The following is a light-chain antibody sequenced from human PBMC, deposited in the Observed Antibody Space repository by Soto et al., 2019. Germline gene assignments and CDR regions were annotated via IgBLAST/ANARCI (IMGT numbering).Light chain of an antibody. CDR2: DAS. J-gene: IGKJ4*01. V-gene: IGKV3-11*01. CDR1: QSVGTF. Sequence: EIVLTQSPATLSLSPGERATLSCRASQSVGTFLAWYPHKPGQAPRLLIYDASTRATGVPARFSGSGSGTDFTLTISSLEPEDFAVYYCEQRSNWPPALTFGGGTKVEIK. CDR3: EQRSNWPPALT.